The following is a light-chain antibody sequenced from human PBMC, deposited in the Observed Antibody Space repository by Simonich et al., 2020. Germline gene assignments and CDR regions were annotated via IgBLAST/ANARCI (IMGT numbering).Light chain of an antibody. V-gene: IGLV3-21*03. J-gene: IGLJ2*01. CDR1: NIGSKS. Sequence: SYVLTQPPSVSVAPGKTARITCGGNNIGSKSVHWYQQKPGQAPVLVVYVDSDRPSGIPERFPGSNSGNTATLTISRVEAGDEADYYCQVWDSSSDVVFGGGTKLTVL. CDR3: QVWDSSSDVV. CDR2: VDS.